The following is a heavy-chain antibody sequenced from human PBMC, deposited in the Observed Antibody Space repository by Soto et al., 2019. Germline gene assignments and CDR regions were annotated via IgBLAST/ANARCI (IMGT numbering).Heavy chain of an antibody. V-gene: IGHV1-18*01. J-gene: IGHJ4*02. Sequence: ASVKVSCKASGYTFTSYGISWVRQAPGQGLEWMGWISAYNGNTNYAQKLQGRVTMTTDTSTSTAYMELRSLRSDDTAVYYCARDGGDNWNDYFPRFYYWGQGSLVTVSS. CDR3: ARDGGDNWNDYFPRFYY. CDR2: ISAYNGNT. CDR1: GYTFTSYG. D-gene: IGHD1-1*01.